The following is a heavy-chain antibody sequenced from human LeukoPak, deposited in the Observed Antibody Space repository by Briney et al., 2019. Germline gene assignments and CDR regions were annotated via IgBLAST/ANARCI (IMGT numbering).Heavy chain of an antibody. Sequence: GGSLRLSCAASGFTSSSYAMHWVRQAPGKGLEWVAVISYDGSNKYYADSVKGRFTISRDNSKNTLYLQMNSLRAEDTAVYYCARDGEGMDVWGQGTTVTVSS. CDR2: ISYDGSNK. CDR3: ARDGEGMDV. D-gene: IGHD2-21*01. J-gene: IGHJ6*02. CDR1: GFTSSSYA. V-gene: IGHV3-30*04.